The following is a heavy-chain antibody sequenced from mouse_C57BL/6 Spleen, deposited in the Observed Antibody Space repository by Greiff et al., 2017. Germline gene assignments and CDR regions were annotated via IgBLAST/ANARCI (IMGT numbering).Heavy chain of an antibody. V-gene: IGHV1-55*01. CDR3: ARYFSYAMDY. J-gene: IGHJ4*01. CDR2: IYPGSGST. Sequence: VQLQQPGAELVKPGASVKMSCKASGFTFTSYWITWVKQRPGQGLEWIGVIYPGSGSTNYNEKFKSKATLTVDTTSSTAYMQLSSLTSEDTAVYYCARYFSYAMDYWGQGTSVTVSS. CDR1: GFTFTSYW.